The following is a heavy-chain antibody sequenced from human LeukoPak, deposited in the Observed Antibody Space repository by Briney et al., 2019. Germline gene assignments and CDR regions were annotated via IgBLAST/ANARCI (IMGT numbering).Heavy chain of an antibody. Sequence: SETLSLTCTVSGGSISSSSYYRGWIRQPPGKGLEWIGSIYYSGSTYYNPSLKSRVTISVDTSKNQSSLKLSSVTAADTAVYYCARLAGGELVLRFDPWGQGTLVTVSS. CDR2: IYYSGST. CDR1: GGSISSSSYY. J-gene: IGHJ5*02. V-gene: IGHV4-39*01. CDR3: ARLAGGELVLRFDP. D-gene: IGHD3-10*01.